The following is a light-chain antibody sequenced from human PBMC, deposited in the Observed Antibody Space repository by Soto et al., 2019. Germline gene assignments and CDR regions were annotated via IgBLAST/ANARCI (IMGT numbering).Light chain of an antibody. J-gene: IGKJ1*01. CDR2: GAS. Sequence: EIVLTQSPGTLSLSPGERATLSCRASQSVSSSYLAWYQQKPGQAPRLLIYGASSRATGIPDRFSGSGSGTDFTLTISRLEHEYFAVYYCQQYGSAPWTFGQGTKVEIK. V-gene: IGKV3-20*01. CDR3: QQYGSAPWT. CDR1: QSVSSSY.